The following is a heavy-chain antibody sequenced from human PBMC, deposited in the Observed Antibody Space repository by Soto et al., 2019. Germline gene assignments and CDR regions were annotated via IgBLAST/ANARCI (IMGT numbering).Heavy chain of an antibody. J-gene: IGHJ4*01. CDR2: ISHSGVTT. Sequence: EVQLLESGGGSVQPGGSLRLSCVSSGFTFNNYAMHWVRRPPGKGLEWVSSISHSGVTTYYADSVKGRFAIARDRLMKPLYLQMNSLRAGATAVSYCAKGRGQNRHFDYWGHGPLVTVST. CDR1: GFTFNNYA. D-gene: IGHD3-10*01. V-gene: IGHV3-23*01. CDR3: AKGRGQNRHFDY.